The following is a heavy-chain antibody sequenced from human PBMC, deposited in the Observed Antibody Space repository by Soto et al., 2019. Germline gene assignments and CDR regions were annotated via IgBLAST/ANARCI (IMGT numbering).Heavy chain of an antibody. CDR3: ARDCEYSSSCDY. D-gene: IGHD6-13*01. CDR2: ISYDGSNK. CDR1: GFTFSSYA. J-gene: IGHJ4*02. V-gene: IGHV3-30-3*01. Sequence: PGGSLRLSCAASGFTFSSYAMHWVRQAPGKGLEWVAVISYDGSNKYYADSVKGRFTISRDNSKNTLYLQMNSLRAEDTAVYYCARDCEYSSSCDYWGQGTLVTVSS.